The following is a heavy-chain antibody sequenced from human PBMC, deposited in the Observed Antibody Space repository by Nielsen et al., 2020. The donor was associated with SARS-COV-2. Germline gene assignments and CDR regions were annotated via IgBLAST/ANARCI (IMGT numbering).Heavy chain of an antibody. CDR2: INPNSGGT. Sequence: ASVKVSCKASDKSFNSITWVRQAPGQGLEWMGRINPNSGGTNYAQKFQGRVTMTRDTSISTAYMELSRLRSDDTAVYYCLYSSSWYNYMDVWGKGTTVTVSS. CDR1: DKSFNS. V-gene: IGHV1-2*06. J-gene: IGHJ6*03. CDR3: LYSSSWYNYMDV. D-gene: IGHD6-13*01.